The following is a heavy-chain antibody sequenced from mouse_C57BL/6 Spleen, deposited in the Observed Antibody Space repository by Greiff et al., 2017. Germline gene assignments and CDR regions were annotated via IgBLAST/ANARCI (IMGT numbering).Heavy chain of an antibody. CDR2: ITYDGSN. J-gene: IGHJ2*01. CDR3: ASLDY. V-gene: IGHV3-6*01. Sequence: EVKLQESGPGLVKPSQSLSLSCTATGYSITSGYFWNWIRQLPGSNLEWMGYITYDGSNNYNPSLKNRSSITRDTSKNQFFLKLNSVTTEDTATFYRASLDYWGQGTTLTVSA. CDR1: GYSITSGYF.